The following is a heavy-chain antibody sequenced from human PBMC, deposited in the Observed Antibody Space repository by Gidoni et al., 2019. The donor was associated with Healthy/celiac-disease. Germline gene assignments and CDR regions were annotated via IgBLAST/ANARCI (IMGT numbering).Heavy chain of an antibody. J-gene: IGHJ5*02. Sequence: QVQLVESGGGLVKPGGSLRLSCAASGCIFSDYYMSWIRQAPGKGLEWVSYISSSSSYTNYADSVKGRFTISRDNAKNSLYLQMNSLRAEDTAVYYCARGHKDHRFDPWGQGTLVTVSS. CDR3: ARGHKDHRFDP. V-gene: IGHV3-11*06. CDR2: ISSSSSYT. CDR1: GCIFSDYY.